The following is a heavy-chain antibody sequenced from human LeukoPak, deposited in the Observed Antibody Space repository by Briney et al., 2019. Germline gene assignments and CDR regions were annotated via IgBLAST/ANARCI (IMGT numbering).Heavy chain of an antibody. D-gene: IGHD3-10*01. V-gene: IGHV3-23*01. CDR1: GFTFSSYA. J-gene: IGHJ6*03. Sequence: GGSLRLSCAASGFTFSSYAMSWVRQAPGKGLEWVSAISGSGGSTYYADTVKGRFTISRDNSKNTLYLQMNSLRAEDTAVYYCANFGSATYYYYYMDVWGKGTTVTVSS. CDR3: ANFGSATYYYYYMDV. CDR2: ISGSGGST.